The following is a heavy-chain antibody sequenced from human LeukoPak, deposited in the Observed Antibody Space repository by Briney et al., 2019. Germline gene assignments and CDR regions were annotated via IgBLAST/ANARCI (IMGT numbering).Heavy chain of an antibody. D-gene: IGHD4/OR15-4a*01. CDR2: ISTYNGNT. CDR3: AKIAYGANFFDY. Sequence: ASVKVSCKASGYTFTNYDINWVRQAPGQGLEWMGWISTYNGNTNYAQKLQGRVTMTTDTSTGTVYMELRSLRSDDTAVYYCAKIAYGANFFDYWGQGTLVTVSS. CDR1: GYTFTNYD. V-gene: IGHV1-18*01. J-gene: IGHJ4*02.